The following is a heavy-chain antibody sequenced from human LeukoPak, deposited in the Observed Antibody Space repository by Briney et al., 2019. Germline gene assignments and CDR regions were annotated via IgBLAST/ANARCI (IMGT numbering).Heavy chain of an antibody. Sequence: ASVKVSCKASGYTFTTYGINWVRQAPGQGLEWMGWISAYNGNTNYAQNLQGRVTLTTDTSASTAYMELRSLRSDDPAVYYCARDLIAARPGWFDPWGQGTLVTVSS. D-gene: IGHD6-6*01. V-gene: IGHV1-18*01. CDR1: GYTFTTYG. CDR2: ISAYNGNT. CDR3: ARDLIAARPGWFDP. J-gene: IGHJ5*02.